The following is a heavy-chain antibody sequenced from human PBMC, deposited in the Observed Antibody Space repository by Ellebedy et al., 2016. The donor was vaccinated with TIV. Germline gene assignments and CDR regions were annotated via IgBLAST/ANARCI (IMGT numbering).Heavy chain of an antibody. CDR1: GGSISSYY. V-gene: IGHV4-38-2*02. J-gene: IGHJ4*02. D-gene: IGHD3-10*01. CDR2: IYHSGST. CDR3: ARDLEGVLWFGELGP. Sequence: SETLSLXCTVSGGSISSYYWSWIRQPPGKGLEWIGSIYHSGSTYYNPSLKIRVTISVDTSKNQFSLKLSSVTAADTAVYYCARDLEGVLWFGELGPWGQGTLVTVSS.